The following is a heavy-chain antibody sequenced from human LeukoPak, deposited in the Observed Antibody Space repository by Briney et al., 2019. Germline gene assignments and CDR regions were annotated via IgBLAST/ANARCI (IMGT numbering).Heavy chain of an antibody. V-gene: IGHV3-48*02. D-gene: IGHD3-10*01. J-gene: IGHJ4*02. CDR3: ARDSGSGSWPTYYFDY. CDR1: GFTFSSYS. Sequence: PGGSLRLSCAASGFTFSSYSMNWVRQAPGKGLEWVSYISSSSKTIYYADSVKGRFTISRDNAKNSLYLQMNSLRDEDSAVYYCARDSGSGSWPTYYFDYWGQGTLVTVSS. CDR2: ISSSSKTI.